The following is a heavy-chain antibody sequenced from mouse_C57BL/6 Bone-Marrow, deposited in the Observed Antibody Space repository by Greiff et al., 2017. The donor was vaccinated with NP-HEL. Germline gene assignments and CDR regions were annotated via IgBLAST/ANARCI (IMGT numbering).Heavy chain of an antibody. CDR1: GYTFTSYW. V-gene: IGHV1-64*01. J-gene: IGHJ1*03. CDR2: IHPNSGST. CDR3: APYYYWYFDV. Sequence: QVQLQQPGAELVKPGASVKLSCKASGYTFTSYWMHWVKQRPGQGLEWIGMIHPNSGSTNYNEKLKSKATLTVDKSSSTAYLQLSSLTSEDSAVYYCAPYYYWYFDVWGTGTTVTVSS. D-gene: IGHD1-1*01.